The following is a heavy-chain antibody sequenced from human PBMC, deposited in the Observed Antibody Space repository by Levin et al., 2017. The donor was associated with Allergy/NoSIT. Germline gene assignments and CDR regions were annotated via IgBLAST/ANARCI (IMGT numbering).Heavy chain of an antibody. D-gene: IGHD6-19*01. J-gene: IGHJ5*02. CDR2: ISSSRATI. Sequence: GESLKISCVASGFTFSDYSMAWVRQAPGKGLEWISYISSSRATIYYADSVKGLFTISRDKAENSLYLQMNSLRDEDTAVSYCARRGMVAGTGASWGQGTLVTVSS. V-gene: IGHV3-48*02. CDR1: GFTFSDYS. CDR3: ARRGMVAGTGAS.